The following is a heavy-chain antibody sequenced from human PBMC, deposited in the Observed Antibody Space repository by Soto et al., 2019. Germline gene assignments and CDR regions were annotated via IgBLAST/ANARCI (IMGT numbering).Heavy chain of an antibody. V-gene: IGHV1-2*02. Sequence: ASVKVSCKASGYIFTGYHIHWVRQAPGRGLEWMGWINPNSGDTEYAQNFQGRVTMTRDTSFNLVYMEMSGLMSDDTAVYYCASDGRGTRGFDEMDLWAQGTQVTVS. D-gene: IGHD3-9*01. CDR2: INPNSGDT. CDR3: ASDGRGTRGFDEMDL. J-gene: IGHJ6*02. CDR1: GYIFTGYH.